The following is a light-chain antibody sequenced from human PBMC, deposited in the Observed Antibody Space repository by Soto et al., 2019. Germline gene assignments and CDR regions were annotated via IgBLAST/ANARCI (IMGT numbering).Light chain of an antibody. Sequence: DIQMTQSPSTLSASVGDRVTITCRASQSISSWVAWYQQKPGKAPKLLIYKASSLESGVPSRLSGSGSGTEFTLPISSLQPDDFATYYCQQYNSFLYTFGQGTKLEIK. V-gene: IGKV1-5*03. CDR2: KAS. J-gene: IGKJ2*01. CDR3: QQYNSFLYT. CDR1: QSISSW.